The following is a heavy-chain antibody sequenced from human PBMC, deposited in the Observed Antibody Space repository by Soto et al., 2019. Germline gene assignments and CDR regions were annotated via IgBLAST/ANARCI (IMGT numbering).Heavy chain of an antibody. J-gene: IGHJ6*02. D-gene: IGHD3-10*01. CDR3: ARSVTEWFGDSGSGGMDV. CDR1: GGTFSSYA. CDR2: IIPIFGTA. Sequence: QVQLVQSGAEVKKPGSSVKVSCKASGGTFSSYAISWVRQAPGQGLEWMGGIIPIFGTANYAQKFQGRVTITADKSTSTAYMELSSLRSEDTAVYYCARSVTEWFGDSGSGGMDVWGQGTTVTVSS. V-gene: IGHV1-69*06.